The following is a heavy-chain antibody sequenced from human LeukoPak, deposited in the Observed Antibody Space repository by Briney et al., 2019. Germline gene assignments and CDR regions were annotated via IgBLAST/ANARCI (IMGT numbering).Heavy chain of an antibody. CDR2: IYYSGRT. V-gene: IGHV4-59*01. D-gene: IGHD2/OR15-2a*01. J-gene: IGHJ3*02. CDR3: ARKNDFEI. CDR1: GGSITSDH. Sequence: SETLSLTCTVSGGSITSDHWNWIRQPPGKGLEWIGCIYYSGRTYYNPSLKSRVTISADMSKNQFSLRLTSVTAADTAVYYCARKNDFEIWGQGTLVTVSS.